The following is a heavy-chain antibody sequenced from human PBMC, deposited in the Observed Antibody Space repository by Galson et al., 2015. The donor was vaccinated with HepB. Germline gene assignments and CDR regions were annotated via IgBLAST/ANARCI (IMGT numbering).Heavy chain of an antibody. CDR1: GYTFTSYY. J-gene: IGHJ6*02. D-gene: IGHD2-21*02. CDR2: INPSGGST. Sequence: SVKVSCKASGYTFTSYYMHWVRQAPGQGLEWMGIINPSGGSTSYAQKFQGRVTMTRDTSTSTVYMELSSLRSEDTAVYYCARDYGEGYCGGDCYPLYGMDVWGQGTTVTVSS. CDR3: ARDYGEGYCGGDCYPLYGMDV. V-gene: IGHV1-46*01.